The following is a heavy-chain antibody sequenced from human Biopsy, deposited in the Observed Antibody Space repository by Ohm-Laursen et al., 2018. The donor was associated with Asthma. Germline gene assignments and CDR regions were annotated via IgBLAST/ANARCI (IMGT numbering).Heavy chain of an antibody. J-gene: IGHJ4*02. CDR3: ARAGALIVGATMGY. V-gene: IGHV1-46*01. Sequence: ASVKVSCKASGYPFIGYHIHWMRQAPGQGLEWMGIINPSGGSTSYAQKFQGRVTMTRDTSTSTVYMELSSLRSEDTAVYYCARAGALIVGATMGYWGQGTLVTVPS. D-gene: IGHD1-26*01. CDR2: INPSGGST. CDR1: GYPFIGYH.